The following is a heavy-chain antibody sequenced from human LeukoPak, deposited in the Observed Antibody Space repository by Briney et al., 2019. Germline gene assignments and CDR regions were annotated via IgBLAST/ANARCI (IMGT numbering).Heavy chain of an antibody. D-gene: IGHD6-13*01. CDR2: IIPILGIA. Sequence: GSSVKVSCKASGGTFSSYAISWVRQAPGQGLEWMGRIIPILGIANYAQKFQGRVTITADKSTSTAYMELSSLRSEDTAVYYCAREAGSSWYKAGYNWFDPWGQGTLVTVSS. V-gene: IGHV1-69*04. CDR3: AREAGSSWYKAGYNWFDP. J-gene: IGHJ5*02. CDR1: GGTFSSYA.